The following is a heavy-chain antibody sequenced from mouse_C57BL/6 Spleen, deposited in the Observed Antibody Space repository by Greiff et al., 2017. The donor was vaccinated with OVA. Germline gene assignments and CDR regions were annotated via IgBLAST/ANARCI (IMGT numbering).Heavy chain of an antibody. Sequence: VMLVESGPGLVAPSQSLSITCTVSGFSLTSYGVSWVRQPPGKGLEWLGVIWCDGSTNCHSALISRLCISRDSTESQVFVELNRLQTDDTATYYCAKADSFAYWGQGTLVTVSA. V-gene: IGHV2-3*01. J-gene: IGHJ3*01. CDR2: IWCDGST. CDR3: AKADSFAY. CDR1: GFSLTSYG.